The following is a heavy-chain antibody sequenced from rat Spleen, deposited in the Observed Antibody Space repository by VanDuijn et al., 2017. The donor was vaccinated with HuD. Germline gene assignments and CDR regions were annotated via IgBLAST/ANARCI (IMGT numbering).Heavy chain of an antibody. D-gene: IGHD3-1*01. CDR2: ISYDGSST. J-gene: IGHJ1*01. CDR3: ARHGGPPRWYFDF. Sequence: EVQLVESDGGLVQPGRSLKLSCAASGFTFSDYYMAWVRQAPTKGLEWVATISYDGSSTYYRDSVKGRFTISRDNAKSTLYLQMDSLRSEDTATYYCARHGGPPRWYFDFWGPGTMVTVSS. V-gene: IGHV5-29*01. CDR1: GFTFSDYY.